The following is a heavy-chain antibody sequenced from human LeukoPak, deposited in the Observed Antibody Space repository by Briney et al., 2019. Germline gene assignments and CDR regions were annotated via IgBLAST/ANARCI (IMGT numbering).Heavy chain of an antibody. CDR1: GDSVSRNSAA. D-gene: IGHD2-2*01. Sequence: SQTLSLTCAISGDSVSRNSAAWNWIRQSPSRGLEWLGRTYYRSKWYNDYAVSVKSRITINPDTSKNQFSLQLNSVTPEDTAVYYCARARRGYCSSTSCPTAPYYYYYMDVWGKGTTVTVSS. J-gene: IGHJ6*03. V-gene: IGHV6-1*01. CDR3: ARARRGYCSSTSCPTAPYYYYYMDV. CDR2: TYYRSKWYN.